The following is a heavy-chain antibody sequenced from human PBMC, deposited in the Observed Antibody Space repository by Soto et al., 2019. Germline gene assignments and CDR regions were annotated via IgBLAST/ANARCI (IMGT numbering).Heavy chain of an antibody. CDR3: ARPIAVAGTGWGYGMDV. Sequence: GESLNIVCKVPRYSFTSSCIGWRRQMLATDLGFMGIFSRGDSDTRYSPSFQGQVTISADKSISTAYLQWSSLKASDTAMYYCARPIAVAGTGWGYGMDVWGQGT. D-gene: IGHD6-19*01. CDR1: RYSFTSSC. J-gene: IGHJ6*02. V-gene: IGHV5-51*01. CDR2: FSRGDSDT.